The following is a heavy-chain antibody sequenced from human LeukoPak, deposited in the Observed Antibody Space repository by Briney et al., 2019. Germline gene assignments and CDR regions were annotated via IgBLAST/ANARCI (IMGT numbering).Heavy chain of an antibody. V-gene: IGHV4-30-2*01. J-gene: IGHJ2*01. CDR1: GCTISSDGYT. CDR2: IYHSGSN. CDR3: AGDGDYGYFDL. D-gene: IGHD4-17*01. Sequence: SQTLSLTCAVSGCTISSDGYTWIWMRQPPGKGLVWIGYIYHSGSNYYNPFLESRIAISVDRSKNQFSLKLSSVTAADTAAYYCAGDGDYGYFDLWGRGTLVTVSS.